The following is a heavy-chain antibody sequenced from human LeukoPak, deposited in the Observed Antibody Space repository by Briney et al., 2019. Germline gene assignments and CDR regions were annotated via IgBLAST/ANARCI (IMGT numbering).Heavy chain of an antibody. D-gene: IGHD1-20*01. Sequence: SETLSLTCTVSGGSISSYYWSWIRRPPGKGLEWIGYIYYSGSTNYNPSLKSRVTISVDTSKNQFSLKLSSVTAADTAVYYCARDRYNWNDASDAFDIWGQGTMVTVSP. CDR1: GGSISSYY. CDR3: ARDRYNWNDASDAFDI. V-gene: IGHV4-59*01. J-gene: IGHJ3*02. CDR2: IYYSGST.